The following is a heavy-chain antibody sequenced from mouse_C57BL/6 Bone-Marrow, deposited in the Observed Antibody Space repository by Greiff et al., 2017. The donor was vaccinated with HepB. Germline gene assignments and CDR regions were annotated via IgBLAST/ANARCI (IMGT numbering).Heavy chain of an antibody. D-gene: IGHD2-4*01. V-gene: IGHV1-55*01. J-gene: IGHJ2*01. CDR1: GYTFTSYW. Sequence: VQLQQPGAELVKPGASVKMSCKASGYTFTSYWITWVKQRPGQGLEWIGDIYPGSGSTNYNEKFKSKATLTVDTSSSTAYMQLSSLTSEDSAVYYCARTEGYDYAPYYFDYWGQGTTLTVSS. CDR3: ARTEGYDYAPYYFDY. CDR2: IYPGSGST.